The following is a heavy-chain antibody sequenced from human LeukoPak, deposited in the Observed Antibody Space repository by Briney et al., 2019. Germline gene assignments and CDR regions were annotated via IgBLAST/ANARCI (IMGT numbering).Heavy chain of an antibody. Sequence: SETLSLTCTVSGGSISSSSFYWGWFRQPPGKGLEWIGSVFYSGSTSYNPSLKSRVTISVDTSKNHFSLKLSSVTAADTAVYYCARRAYCSGGSCYPELDAFDIWGQGTMVTVSS. CDR3: ARRAYCSGGSCYPELDAFDI. D-gene: IGHD2-15*01. CDR1: GGSISSSSFY. V-gene: IGHV4-39*02. CDR2: VFYSGST. J-gene: IGHJ3*02.